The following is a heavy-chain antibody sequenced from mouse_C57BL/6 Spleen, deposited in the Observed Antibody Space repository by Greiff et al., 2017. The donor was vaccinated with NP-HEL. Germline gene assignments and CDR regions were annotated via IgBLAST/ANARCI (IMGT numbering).Heavy chain of an antibody. CDR3: ARWALYYGSSFWYFDV. D-gene: IGHD1-1*01. J-gene: IGHJ1*03. CDR2: IYPGDGDT. V-gene: IGHV1-80*01. CDR1: GYAFSSYW. Sequence: QVQLQQSGAELVKPGASVKISCKASGYAFSSYWMNWVKQRPGTGLEWIGQIYPGDGDTNYNGKFKGKAKLTADKSSSTAYMQLSSLTSEDSAVYFCARWALYYGSSFWYFDVWGTGTTVTVSS.